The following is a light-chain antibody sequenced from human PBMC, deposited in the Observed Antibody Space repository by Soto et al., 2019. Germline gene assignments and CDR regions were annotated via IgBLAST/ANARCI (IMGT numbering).Light chain of an antibody. J-gene: IGLJ1*01. CDR2: DVS. Sequence: QSALTQPASVSGSPGQSITISCTGTSSDVGGYNYVSWYQQHPGTAPKLMIYDVSNRPSGVSNRFSGYKSGNTASLTISGLQAEDDADYYGSSYTSSSYYVFGPGTKVTVL. CDR3: SSYTSSSYYV. CDR1: SSDVGGYNY. V-gene: IGLV2-14*01.